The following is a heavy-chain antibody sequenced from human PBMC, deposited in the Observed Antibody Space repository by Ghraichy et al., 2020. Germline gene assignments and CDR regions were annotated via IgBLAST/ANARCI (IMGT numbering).Heavy chain of an antibody. D-gene: IGHD6-6*01. V-gene: IGHV4-39*01. CDR2: IYYSGST. J-gene: IGHJ6*02. Sequence: SETLSLTCTVSGGSISSSSYYWGWIRQPPGKGLEWIGSIYYSGSTYYNPSLKSRVTISVDTSKNQFSLKLSSVTAADTAVYYCARQIAALPFYYYYYGMDVWGQGTTVTVSS. CDR3: ARQIAALPFYYYYYGMDV. CDR1: GGSISSSSYY.